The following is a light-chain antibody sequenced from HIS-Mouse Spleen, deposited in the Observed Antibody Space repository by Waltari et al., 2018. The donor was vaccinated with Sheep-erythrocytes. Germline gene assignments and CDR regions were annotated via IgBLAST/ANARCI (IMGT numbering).Light chain of an antibody. CDR1: SSDVGGYNY. CDR3: CSYAGSYTFVV. CDR2: DVS. J-gene: IGLJ2*01. Sequence: QSALTQPRSVSGSPGQSVTISCTGTSSDVGGYNYVSWYQQHPGKAPQLMLYDVSKRPSGLPVRFSGSTAGNTASLPISGLQAEDEADYYCCSYAGSYTFVVFGGGTKLTVL. V-gene: IGLV2-11*01.